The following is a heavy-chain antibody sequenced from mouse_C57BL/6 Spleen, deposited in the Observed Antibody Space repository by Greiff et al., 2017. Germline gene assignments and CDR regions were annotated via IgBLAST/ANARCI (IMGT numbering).Heavy chain of an antibody. CDR1: GYTFTSYW. D-gene: IGHD2-5*01. CDR2: IDPSDSYT. CDR3: ARSYSNYVGFDV. Sequence: QVQLQQPGAELVMPGASVKLSCKASGYTFTSYWMHWVKQRPGQGLEWIGEIDPSDSYTNYKQKFKGKSTLTVDKSSSTAYMQLSSLTSEDSAVYYCARSYSNYVGFDVWGTGTTVTVSS. J-gene: IGHJ1*03. V-gene: IGHV1-69*01.